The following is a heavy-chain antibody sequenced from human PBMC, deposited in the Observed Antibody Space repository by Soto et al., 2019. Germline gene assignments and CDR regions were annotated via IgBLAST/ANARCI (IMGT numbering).Heavy chain of an antibody. V-gene: IGHV4-61*01. CDR2: IYYSGST. Sequence: QVQLQESGPGLVKPSETLSLTCTVSGGSVSSGSYYWSWIRQPPGKGLEWIGYIYYSGSTNYNPALTSRVTISVDPSKNPLALKLSSVTAADTAAYYCARDRDWFDPWGQGTLVTVSS. J-gene: IGHJ5*02. CDR1: GGSVSSGSYY. CDR3: ARDRDWFDP.